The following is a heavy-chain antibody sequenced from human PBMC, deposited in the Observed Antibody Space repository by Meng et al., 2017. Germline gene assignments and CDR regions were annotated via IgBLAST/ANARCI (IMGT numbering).Heavy chain of an antibody. CDR3: ARSRHLWLLDY. V-gene: IGHV3-15*01. D-gene: IGHD5-24*01. J-gene: IGHJ4*02. CDR1: GFTFSNAW. Sequence: GGSLRLSCAASGFTFSNAWMSWVRQAPGKGLEWVGRIKSKTDGGTTDYAAPVKGRFTISRDDSKNTLYLQMNSLRAEDTAVYYCARSRHLWLLDYWGQGTLVTVSS. CDR2: IKSKTDGGTT.